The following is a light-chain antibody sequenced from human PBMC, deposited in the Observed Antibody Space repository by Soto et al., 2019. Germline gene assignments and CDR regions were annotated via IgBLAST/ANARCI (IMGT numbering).Light chain of an antibody. CDR1: QSFSSNY. V-gene: IGKV3-20*01. CDR3: QQYSSVRT. Sequence: EIVLTQAPGTLSLSQGERATLSCRASQSFSSNYLAWYQQKPGQAPRILIYGATTRATGIPDRFSGSESGTDFTLTISRLEPEDSAVYYCQQYSSVRTFGQGTKV. CDR2: GAT. J-gene: IGKJ1*01.